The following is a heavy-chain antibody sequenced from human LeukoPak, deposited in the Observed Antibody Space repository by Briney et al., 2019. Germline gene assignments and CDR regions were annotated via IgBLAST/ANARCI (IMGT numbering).Heavy chain of an antibody. J-gene: IGHJ4*02. CDR3: ARGGVYDSSGYNYYFDY. Sequence: SETLSLTCTVFGGSFTDYFWTWIRHSPGKGLEWIGYIYYSGSTYYNPSLKSRVTISVDTSKNQFSLKLSSVTAADTAVYYCARGGVYDSSGYNYYFDYWGQGTLVTVSS. D-gene: IGHD3-22*01. V-gene: IGHV4-59*06. CDR1: GGSFTDYF. CDR2: IYYSGST.